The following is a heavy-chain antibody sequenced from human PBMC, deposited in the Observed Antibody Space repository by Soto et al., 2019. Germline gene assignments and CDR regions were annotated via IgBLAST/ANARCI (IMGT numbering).Heavy chain of an antibody. CDR1: GFTFTSYC. J-gene: IGHJ4*02. D-gene: IGHD5-18*01. CDR3: ARVQDGYNYGHSFDY. CDR2: ISSSSSYI. V-gene: IGHV3-21*01. Sequence: GGSLRLSCAASGFTFTSYCMNWVRQAPGKGLEWVSSISSSSSYIYYADSVKGRFTVSRDNAKNSLFLQMNGLRAEDTAVYYCARVQDGYNYGHSFDYWGQGTLVTVSS.